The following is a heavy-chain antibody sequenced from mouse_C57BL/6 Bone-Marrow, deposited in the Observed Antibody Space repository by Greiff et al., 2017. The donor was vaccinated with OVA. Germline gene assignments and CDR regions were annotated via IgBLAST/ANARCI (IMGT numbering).Heavy chain of an antibody. J-gene: IGHJ4*01. V-gene: IGHV1-82*01. D-gene: IGHD2-1*01. CDR3: AREGIYDGNYRYYAMDY. CDR1: GYAFSSSW. Sequence: QVQLQQSGPELVKPGASVKISCKASGYAFSSSWMNWVKQRPGKGLEWIGRIYPGDGDTNYNGKFKGKATLTADKSSSTAYMQLSSLTSEDAAVYCCAREGIYDGNYRYYAMDYWGQGTAVTVSS. CDR2: IYPGDGDT.